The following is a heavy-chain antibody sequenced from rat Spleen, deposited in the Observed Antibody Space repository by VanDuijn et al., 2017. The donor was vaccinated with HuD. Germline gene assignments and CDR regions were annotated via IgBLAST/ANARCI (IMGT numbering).Heavy chain of an antibody. V-gene: IGHV5-7*01. CDR2: ISYDGSST. CDR3: ARIRVGDFDY. Sequence: EVQLVESGGGLVQPGRSLKLSCAASGFTFSDFNMAWVRQAPKKGLEWVATISYDGSSTYYRDSVKGRFTISRDNAKSTLYLQMDSLRSEDTATYYCARIRVGDFDYWGQGVMVTVSS. J-gene: IGHJ2*01. CDR1: GFTFSDFN. D-gene: IGHD4-1*01.